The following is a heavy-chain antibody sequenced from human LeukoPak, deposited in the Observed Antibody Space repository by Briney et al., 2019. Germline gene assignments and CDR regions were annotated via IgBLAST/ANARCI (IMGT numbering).Heavy chain of an antibody. V-gene: IGHV1-24*01. CDR1: GYTLTELA. CDR2: FDPEDGET. D-gene: IGHD3-22*01. J-gene: IGHJ4*02. CDR3: TTVASGYYYY. Sequence: ASVKVSCKVSGYTLTELAIHWVRRAPGKGLEWMGGFDPEDGETVYAQNFQGRVTMTEDTSTDTAYMELSSLRSEDTAVYYCTTVASGYYYYWGQGTLVTVSS.